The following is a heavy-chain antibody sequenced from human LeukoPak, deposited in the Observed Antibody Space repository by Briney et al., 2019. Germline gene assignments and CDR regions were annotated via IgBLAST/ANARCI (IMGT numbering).Heavy chain of an antibody. CDR1: GFTFSSYW. V-gene: IGHV3-7*01. Sequence: GGSLRLSCAASGFTFSSYWMTGGRQAPGKGLEWVANIRQDGSEKNDVDSVKGRFTISRDNAKNSLYLQMNSLRVEDTAVYFCMRQNRAYFFGHWGQGTLVTVSS. J-gene: IGHJ1*01. D-gene: IGHD3-3*01. CDR3: MRQNRAYFFGH. CDR2: IRQDGSEK.